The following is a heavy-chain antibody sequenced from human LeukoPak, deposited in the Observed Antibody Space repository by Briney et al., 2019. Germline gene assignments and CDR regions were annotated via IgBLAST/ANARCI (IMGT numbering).Heavy chain of an antibody. V-gene: IGHV3-21*05. Sequence: GGSLRLSCVASGFTFSSYTMNWVRQAPGKGLEWVSYISSSSSYTNYADSVKGRFTISRDNAKNSLFLQMNSLRAEDTAFYYCARGISAAAHYFDYWGQGTLVTVSS. D-gene: IGHD6-13*01. CDR1: GFTFSSYT. J-gene: IGHJ4*02. CDR3: ARGISAAAHYFDY. CDR2: ISSSSSYT.